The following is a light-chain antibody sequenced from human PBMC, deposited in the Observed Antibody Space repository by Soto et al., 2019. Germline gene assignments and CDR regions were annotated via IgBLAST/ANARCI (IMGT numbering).Light chain of an antibody. CDR2: AAS. Sequence: DIQMTQSPSSLSASVGDRVTITCRSSQNIRNYLNWYQQRPGKTPNLLVYAASNLRSGVPSRFSRSGSGTDFTLTISSLQPEDFGTYYCQQIHSTSSYTFGQGSRVDVK. CDR1: QNIRNY. J-gene: IGKJ2*01. V-gene: IGKV1-39*01. CDR3: QQIHSTSSYT.